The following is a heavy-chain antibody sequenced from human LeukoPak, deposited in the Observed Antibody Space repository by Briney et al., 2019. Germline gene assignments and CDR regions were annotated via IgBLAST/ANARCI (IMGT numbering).Heavy chain of an antibody. D-gene: IGHD5-18*01. Sequence: GGSLRLSCAASGFTFSDYYMSWIRQAPGKGLEWVSYISTSGSTIYYADSLKGRFTISRDNAKNSLYLQMNSLRAEDTAVYYCARAKRGYSYGYYHYFDYWGQGTLVTVSA. CDR3: ARAKRGYSYGYYHYFDY. CDR2: ISTSGSTI. V-gene: IGHV3-11*01. J-gene: IGHJ4*02. CDR1: GFTFSDYY.